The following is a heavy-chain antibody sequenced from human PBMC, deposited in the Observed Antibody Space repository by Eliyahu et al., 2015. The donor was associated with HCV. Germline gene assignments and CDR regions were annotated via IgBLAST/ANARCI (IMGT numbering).Heavy chain of an antibody. Sequence: QVQLQQWGAGLLKPSETLSLTCGVYGGFFTGYHWTWIRQSPGKRLEWIGAIYHDGSTKYNTSLKSRVTLSVDTSKNQFSLKMTSVTAADTAVYYCGRGRLPDYWGQGTLVTVSA. D-gene: IGHD2-21*02. CDR3: GRGRLPDY. CDR2: IYHDGST. CDR1: GGFFTGYH. V-gene: IGHV4-34*01. J-gene: IGHJ4*02.